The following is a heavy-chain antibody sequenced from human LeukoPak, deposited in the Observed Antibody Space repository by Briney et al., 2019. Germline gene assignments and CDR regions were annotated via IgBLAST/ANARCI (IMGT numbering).Heavy chain of an antibody. CDR2: IIPIFGTA. CDR1: GGTFSSYA. Sequence: SVKVSCKASGGTFSSYAISWVRQAPGQGLEWMGGIIPIFGTANYAQKFQGRVTITADKSTSTAYMELSSLRSEDTAVYYCARGGAAAGKGDYYYYMDVWGKGTTVTVSS. CDR3: ARGGAAAGKGDYYYYMDV. V-gene: IGHV1-69*06. D-gene: IGHD6-13*01. J-gene: IGHJ6*03.